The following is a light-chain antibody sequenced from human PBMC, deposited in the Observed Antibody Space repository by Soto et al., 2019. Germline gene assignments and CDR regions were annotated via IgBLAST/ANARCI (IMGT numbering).Light chain of an antibody. CDR2: SNN. J-gene: IGLJ1*01. V-gene: IGLV1-44*01. Sequence: QSVLPQPPSASGTPGQRVTISCSGSSSNIGSNTVHWYHQLPGTAPKVLIYSNNERPSGVPDRFSGSKSVTSASLAISGLQSEDEADYYCAAWDDSLNAYVFGTGTKVTVL. CDR3: AAWDDSLNAYV. CDR1: SSNIGSNT.